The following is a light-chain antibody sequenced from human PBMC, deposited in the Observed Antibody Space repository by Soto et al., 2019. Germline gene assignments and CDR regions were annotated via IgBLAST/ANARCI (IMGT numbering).Light chain of an antibody. CDR1: SSDIGGYNY. CDR2: DVS. J-gene: IGLJ2*01. CDR3: RSYTSSSTPL. V-gene: IGLV2-14*01. Sequence: QSVLTQPASVSGSPGQSITISCTGTSSDIGGYNYVSWYQQHPGKAPKLMIYDVSNRTSGVSNRFSGSKSVNTASLTISGPQAEDEADYYCRSYTSSSTPLFGGGTKLTVL.